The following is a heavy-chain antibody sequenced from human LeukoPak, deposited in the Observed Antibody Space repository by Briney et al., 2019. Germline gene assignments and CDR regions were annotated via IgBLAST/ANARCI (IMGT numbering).Heavy chain of an antibody. D-gene: IGHD2-8*01. CDR3: ARDRRRYCINGVCYNTYYMDV. V-gene: IGHV3-7*01. J-gene: IGHJ6*03. CDR1: GFSFGSYS. Sequence: GGSLRLSCAASGFSFGSYSMSWVRQAPGKGLEWVANIQKDGSDRYYVDSVKGRFTISRDNAKNSLYLEMNNLRAEDTAVYYCARDRRRYCINGVCYNTYYMDVWGKGTTVTVSS. CDR2: IQKDGSDR.